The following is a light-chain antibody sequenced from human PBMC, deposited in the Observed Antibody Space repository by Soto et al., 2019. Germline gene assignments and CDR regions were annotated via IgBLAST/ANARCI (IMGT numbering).Light chain of an antibody. CDR1: QTISSW. J-gene: IGKJ1*01. CDR3: PHYHSYSEP. Sequence: MHWTPNPSTISWYVRRIVTISCRASQTISSWLAWYQQKPGKAPKLLIYKASTLKSGVPSRFSGSGSGTEITLPIIILHPADFATSYCPHYHSYSEPVAQGPKV. V-gene: IGKV1-5*03. CDR2: KAS.